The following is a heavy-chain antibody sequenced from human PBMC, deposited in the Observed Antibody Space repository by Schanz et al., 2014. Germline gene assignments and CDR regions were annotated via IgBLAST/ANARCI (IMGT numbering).Heavy chain of an antibody. Sequence: EVQLVESGGGLIQPGGSLRLSCAASGFTFSSYAMSWVRQAPGKGLEWVSSINTGGDSTYYADSVKGRFTISRDNSRDTVYLQMNSLRAEDTAVYYCLAPDYGMDVWGQGTTVTVSS. CDR1: GFTFSSYA. CDR3: LAPDYGMDV. V-gene: IGHV3-23*04. CDR2: INTGGDST. J-gene: IGHJ6*02.